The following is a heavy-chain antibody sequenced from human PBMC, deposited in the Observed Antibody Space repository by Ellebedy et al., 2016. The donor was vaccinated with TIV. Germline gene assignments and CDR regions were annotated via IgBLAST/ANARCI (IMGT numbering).Heavy chain of an antibody. V-gene: IGHV3-23*01. CDR3: AKGGRKYFGPGSVVLPFADFDY. CDR2: ISLTGDSGNST. CDR1: GFTFRSYA. D-gene: IGHD2/OR15-2a*01. Sequence: GESLKISCAASGFTFRSYAMSWVRQAPGKGLEWVSGISLTGDSGNSTYYADSVKGRFAISRDDYKSTLYLQMNSLRVDDTAMYYCAKGGRKYFGPGSVVLPFADFDYWGQGTLVTVSS. J-gene: IGHJ4*02.